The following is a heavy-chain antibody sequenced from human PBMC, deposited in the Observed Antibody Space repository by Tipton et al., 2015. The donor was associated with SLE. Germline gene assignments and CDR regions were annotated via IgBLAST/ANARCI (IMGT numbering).Heavy chain of an antibody. Sequence: GSLRLSCSTSGFFFSNYAMHWVRQAPGKGPEYVSGISTNGGYIYYIDSVKGRFTISRDNSKNAMYLQMSGLRAEDTAVYFCVKGPHWNIYSYYMDVWGKGTTVTVSS. D-gene: IGHD1/OR15-1a*01. CDR1: GFFFSNYA. V-gene: IGHV3-64D*06. J-gene: IGHJ6*03. CDR2: ISTNGGYI. CDR3: VKGPHWNIYSYYMDV.